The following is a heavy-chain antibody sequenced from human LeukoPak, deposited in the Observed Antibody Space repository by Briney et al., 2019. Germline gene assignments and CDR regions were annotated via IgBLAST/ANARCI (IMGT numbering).Heavy chain of an antibody. CDR2: IYYSGST. J-gene: IGHJ4*02. Sequence: SETLSLTCTVSGGSISSYYWSWIRQPPGKGLEWIGYIYYSGSTNYNPSLKSRVTISVDTSKNQFSLKLSSVTAADTAVYYCARDPGPLSYDFWSGYSNWGQGTLVTVSS. V-gene: IGHV4-59*01. D-gene: IGHD3-3*01. CDR3: ARDPGPLSYDFWSGYSN. CDR1: GGSISSYY.